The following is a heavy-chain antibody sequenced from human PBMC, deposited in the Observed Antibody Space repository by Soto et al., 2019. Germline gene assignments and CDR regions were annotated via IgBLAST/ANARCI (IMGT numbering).Heavy chain of an antibody. CDR1: GYTFTSYY. J-gene: IGHJ4*02. Sequence: QVQLVQSGAEVKKPGASVKVSCKASGYTFTSYYMHWVRQAPGQGLEWMGIINPSGGSTSYAQKFEGRVTMTRDTSTSTVYMELSSLRSEDTAVYYCAKGDCSGGSCYSLDYWGQGTLVTVSS. CDR3: AKGDCSGGSCYSLDY. V-gene: IGHV1-46*01. D-gene: IGHD2-15*01. CDR2: INPSGGST.